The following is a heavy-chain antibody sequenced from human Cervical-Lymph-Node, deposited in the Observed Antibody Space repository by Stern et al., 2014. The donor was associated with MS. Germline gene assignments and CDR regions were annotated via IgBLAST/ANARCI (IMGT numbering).Heavy chain of an antibody. Sequence: EVHLVESGGGLVQPGGSLRLSCAASGFTFSTYAMSWVRQAPGKGLEWVSAISGSGGSTYYADSVKGRFTISRDNSKNTLYLQMNSLRAEDTAVYYCAKDYLTYYYDTGGYYPYEWGQGTLVTVSS. V-gene: IGHV3-23*04. CDR3: AKDYLTYYYDTGGYYPYE. CDR2: ISGSGGST. J-gene: IGHJ4*02. CDR1: GFTFSTYA. D-gene: IGHD3-22*01.